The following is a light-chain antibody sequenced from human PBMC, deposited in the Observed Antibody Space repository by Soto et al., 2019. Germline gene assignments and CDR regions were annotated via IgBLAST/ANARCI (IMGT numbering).Light chain of an antibody. J-gene: IGKJ1*01. CDR3: QQYKDHSFML. CDR1: QRISIW. V-gene: IGKV1-5*03. CDR2: KAS. Sequence: DIQMTQSPSTLSASVGDRVTITCRASQRISIWLAWYQWKPGKAPKLLIYKASTLESGVPSRFSGSGSGTEFTLTISSLQPDDFASYYCQQYKDHSFMLFGPGTKVEIK.